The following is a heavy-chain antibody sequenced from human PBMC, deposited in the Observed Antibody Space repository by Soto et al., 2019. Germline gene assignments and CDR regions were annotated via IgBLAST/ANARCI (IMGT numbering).Heavy chain of an antibody. J-gene: IGHJ5*02. V-gene: IGHV4-4*07. Sequence: LSETLSLTCTVSGASISGFYWSWIRKSAGKGLEWIGRIYATGTTDYNPSLKSRVMMSVDTSKKQFSLKLRSVTAADTAVYYCVRDGTKTLRDWFDPWGQGTSVTVS. D-gene: IGHD1-1*01. CDR2: IYATGTT. CDR3: VRDGTKTLRDWFDP. CDR1: GASISGFY.